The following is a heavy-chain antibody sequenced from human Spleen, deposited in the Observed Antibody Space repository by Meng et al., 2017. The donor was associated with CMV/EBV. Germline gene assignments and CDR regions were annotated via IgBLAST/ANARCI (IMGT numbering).Heavy chain of an antibody. J-gene: IGHJ4*02. Sequence: SETLSLTCAVYGGSFSGYYWSWIRQPPGKGLEWIGEISHSGSTNYNPSLKSRVAISIDTSKNQFSLRLNSVTATDTAVYFCARPDCSSNTCYSFDYWGQGILVTVSS. CDR1: GGSFSGYY. CDR2: ISHSGST. V-gene: IGHV4-34*01. D-gene: IGHD2-2*01. CDR3: ARPDCSSNTCYSFDY.